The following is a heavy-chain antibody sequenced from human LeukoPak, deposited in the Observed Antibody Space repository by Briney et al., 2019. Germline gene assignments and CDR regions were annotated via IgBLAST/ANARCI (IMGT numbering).Heavy chain of an antibody. D-gene: IGHD5-18*01. CDR3: AKEVGYRPGRNPDY. V-gene: IGHV3-23*01. CDR1: GCTFSSYA. J-gene: IGHJ4*02. Sequence: PWGSLRLSCAASGCTFSSYAMSWVRQAPGKGLEGVASISGSGDSVKSRFSISRGKSKNTMYLQMNSLRAEDTAVYYCAKEVGYRPGRNPDYWGQGTLVTVSS. CDR2: ISGSG.